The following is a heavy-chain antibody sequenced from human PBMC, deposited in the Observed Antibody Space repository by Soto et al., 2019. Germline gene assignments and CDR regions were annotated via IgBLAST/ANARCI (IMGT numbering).Heavy chain of an antibody. Sequence: QGQLGESGGGLAKTGGALRLSCAASGFTFSDYYMSWIRQAPGKGLAWVSYISSSGTTIYSADSVKGRFTISRDNARNSLFLQMNSRRAEDTAVYYCAKGYVGGSYRPSMDVWGHGTTVTVSS. V-gene: IGHV3-11*01. CDR2: ISSSGTTI. CDR1: GFTFSDYY. CDR3: AKGYVGGSYRPSMDV. D-gene: IGHD3-16*02. J-gene: IGHJ6*02.